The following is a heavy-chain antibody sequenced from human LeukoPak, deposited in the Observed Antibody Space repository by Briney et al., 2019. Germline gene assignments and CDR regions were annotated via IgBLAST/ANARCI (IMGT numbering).Heavy chain of an antibody. V-gene: IGHV3-7*01. J-gene: IGHJ4*02. Sequence: GGSLRLSCAASGFAFSSYWMGWVRQAPGKGLEWVANINQDGSDQYYVDYAKGRFTISRDNAKISLFLQMNSLRAEDTAVYYCARHGAYSFDSWGQGTLVTVSS. CDR1: GFAFSSYW. CDR3: ARHGAYSFDS. CDR2: INQDGSDQ. D-gene: IGHD4-17*01.